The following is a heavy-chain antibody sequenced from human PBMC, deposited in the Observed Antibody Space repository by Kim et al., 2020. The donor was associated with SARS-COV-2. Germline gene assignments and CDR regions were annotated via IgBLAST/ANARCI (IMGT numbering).Heavy chain of an antibody. D-gene: IGHD3-22*01. J-gene: IGHJ4*02. V-gene: IGHV3-21*01. Sequence: GGSLRLSCAASGFTFSSYSMNWVRQAPGKGLEWVSSISSSSSYIYYADSVKGRFTISRDNAKNSLYLQMNSLRAEDTAVYYCARDQGVDYYDSSGYFDYWGQGTLVTVSS. CDR3: ARDQGVDYYDSSGYFDY. CDR1: GFTFSSYS. CDR2: ISSSSSYI.